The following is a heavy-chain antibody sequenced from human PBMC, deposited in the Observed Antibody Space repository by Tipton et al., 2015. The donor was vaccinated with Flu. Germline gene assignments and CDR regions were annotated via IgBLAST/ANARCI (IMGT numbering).Heavy chain of an antibody. J-gene: IGHJ4*02. CDR1: GGSMSSFY. Sequence: TLSLTCTVSGGSMSSFYWSWIRKPAGKGLEWMGRMYAGGYTKYNPSLKSRVTMSVDTSKNQFSLRLTSVTAADTAVYYCARGSGSGTEMTFYVWGPGTVVTVSS. V-gene: IGHV4-4*07. CDR2: MYAGGYT. CDR3: ARGSGSGTEMTFYV. D-gene: IGHD3-10*01.